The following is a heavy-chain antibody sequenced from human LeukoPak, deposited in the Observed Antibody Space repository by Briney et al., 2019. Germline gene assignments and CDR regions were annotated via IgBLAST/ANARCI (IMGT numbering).Heavy chain of an antibody. CDR1: GYTFSIYN. CDR3: ARDHGLGTIAAAPLGY. Sequence: ASVKVSCKASGYTFSIYNMHWVRQAPGQGLEWMGIINPSGGTSYPQKLQGRITLTRDTTTLYMELSSLRSEDTAVYYCARDHGLGTIAAAPLGYWGQGTLVTVSS. D-gene: IGHD6-13*01. CDR2: INPSGGT. J-gene: IGHJ4*02. V-gene: IGHV1-46*01.